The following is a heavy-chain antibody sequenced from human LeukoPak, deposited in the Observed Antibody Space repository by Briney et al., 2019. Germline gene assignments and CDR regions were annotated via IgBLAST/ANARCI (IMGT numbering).Heavy chain of an antibody. J-gene: IGHJ3*02. V-gene: IGHV1-2*02. CDR2: TNPNSGAT. D-gene: IGHD3-16*01. CDR1: GYSFTSYY. CDR3: VRDRGGDAFDI. Sequence: GSVKFSCKASGYSFTSYYIHWVRPAPGQGLEWMGWTNPNSGATNYAQQFQGRVTVTWDTSISTVFMELSSLRSDDTAMYYCVRDRGGDAFDIWGQGTMVTVSS.